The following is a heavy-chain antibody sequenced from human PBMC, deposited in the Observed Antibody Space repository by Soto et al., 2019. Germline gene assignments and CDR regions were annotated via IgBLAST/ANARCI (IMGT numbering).Heavy chain of an antibody. D-gene: IGHD5-18*01. CDR1: GFTFSSYS. CDR2: ISSSSSYI. Sequence: GGSLRLSCAASGFTFSSYSMNWVRQAPGKWLEWVSSISSSSSYIYYADSVKGRFAISRDNAKNSLYLQMNSLRAEDTAVYYCARAVGYSYGPAFYGMDVWGQGXTVTVYS. CDR3: ARAVGYSYGPAFYGMDV. V-gene: IGHV3-21*01. J-gene: IGHJ6*02.